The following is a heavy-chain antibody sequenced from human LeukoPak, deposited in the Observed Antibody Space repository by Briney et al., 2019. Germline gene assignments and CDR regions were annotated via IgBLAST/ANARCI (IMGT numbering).Heavy chain of an antibody. V-gene: IGHV3-33*01. Sequence: GGSLRLSCAASGLTFRNYGMHWVRQAPGKGLEWVAVIWYDGSNKYYADSVKGRFTISRDNSKNTLYLQMNSLRAEDTAMYYCAREHSGYSYFDYWGQGTLVTVSS. CDR1: GLTFRNYG. CDR2: IWYDGSNK. D-gene: IGHD3-22*01. CDR3: AREHSGYSYFDY. J-gene: IGHJ4*02.